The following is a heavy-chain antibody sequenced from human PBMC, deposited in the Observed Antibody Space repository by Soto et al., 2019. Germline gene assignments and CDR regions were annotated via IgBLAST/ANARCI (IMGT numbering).Heavy chain of an antibody. V-gene: IGHV3-30-3*01. Sequence: GGSLRLSCAASGFTFSSYAMHWVRQAPGKGLEWVAVISYDGSNKYYADSVKGRFTISRDNSKNTLYLQMNSLRAEDTAVYYCARDGAVAGGYYGMDVWGQGTTVTVSS. J-gene: IGHJ6*02. CDR3: ARDGAVAGGYYGMDV. CDR1: GFTFSSYA. D-gene: IGHD6-19*01. CDR2: ISYDGSNK.